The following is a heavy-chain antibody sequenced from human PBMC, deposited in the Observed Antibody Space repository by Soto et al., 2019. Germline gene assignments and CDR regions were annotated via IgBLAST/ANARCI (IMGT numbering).Heavy chain of an antibody. CDR1: GFTFSSSG. CDR3: TRHVDTAMIVDS. J-gene: IGHJ4*02. Sequence: PGGSLRLSCAASGFTFSSSGMHWVRQAPGKGLEWVAVISYDGSNKYYADSVKGRFTISRDNSKNTLYLQMNSLKTEDTAVYYCTRHVDTAMIVDSWGQGALVTVS. V-gene: IGHV3-30*03. D-gene: IGHD5-18*01. CDR2: ISYDGSNK.